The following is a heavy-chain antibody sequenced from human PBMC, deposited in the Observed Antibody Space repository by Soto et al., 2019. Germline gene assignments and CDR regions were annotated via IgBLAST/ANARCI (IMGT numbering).Heavy chain of an antibody. D-gene: IGHD3-3*01. CDR2: INHSGST. Sequence: WETLSLTCGVYGGYFSGYYWSWIRQPPGKGLEWIGEINHSGSTNYNPSLKSRVTISVDTSKNQFSLKLSSVTAADTAVYYCARGRVEYYDFWSGSNYYYYYGMDVWGQGTTVTVSS. CDR1: GGYFSGYY. CDR3: ARGRVEYYDFWSGSNYYYYYGMDV. J-gene: IGHJ6*02. V-gene: IGHV4-34*01.